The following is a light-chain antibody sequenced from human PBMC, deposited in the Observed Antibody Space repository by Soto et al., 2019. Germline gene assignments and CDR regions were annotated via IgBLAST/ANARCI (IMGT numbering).Light chain of an antibody. Sequence: QSALTQPPSASGSPGQSVAISCTGTSPDVGGQHYVSWYQPHPGKAPKLIIYAVSNRPSGVPDRFSGSKSGNTASLTISGLRAEDEADYYCCSHAGDNNYVFGTGTKVTVL. CDR3: CSHAGDNNYV. J-gene: IGLJ1*01. CDR2: AVS. CDR1: SPDVGGQHY. V-gene: IGLV2-8*01.